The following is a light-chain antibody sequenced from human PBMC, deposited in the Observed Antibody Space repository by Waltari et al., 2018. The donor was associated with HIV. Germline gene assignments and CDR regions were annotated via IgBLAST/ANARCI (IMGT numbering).Light chain of an antibody. CDR2: GAS. CDR1: QTVSCGS. Sequence: EIVLTQSPGTLSLSPGEGATLSCRASQTVSCGSLAWYQLKPGQAPRLLIYGASSRATGIPDRFSGSGSGTDFTLTISRLEPEDFAVYYCQQYGSSPRTFGQGTKVEIK. J-gene: IGKJ1*01. CDR3: QQYGSSPRT. V-gene: IGKV3-20*01.